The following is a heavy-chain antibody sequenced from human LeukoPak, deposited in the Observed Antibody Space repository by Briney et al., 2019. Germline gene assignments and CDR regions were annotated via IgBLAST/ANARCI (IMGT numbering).Heavy chain of an antibody. Sequence: GGSLRLSCAASGFTFSSYSMNWVRQAPGKGLEWVPYISSSSSTIYYADSVKGRFTISRDNAKNSLYLQMNSLRAEDTAAYYCARALYSSTCDAFDIWGQGTMVTVSS. CDR2: ISSSSSTI. CDR1: GFTFSSYS. D-gene: IGHD6-13*01. CDR3: ARALYSSTCDAFDI. J-gene: IGHJ3*02. V-gene: IGHV3-48*04.